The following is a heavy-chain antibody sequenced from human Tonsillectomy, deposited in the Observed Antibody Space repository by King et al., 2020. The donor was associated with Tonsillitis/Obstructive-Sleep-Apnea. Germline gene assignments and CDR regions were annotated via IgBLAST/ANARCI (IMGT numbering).Heavy chain of an antibody. D-gene: IGHD7-27*01. CDR1: GGSISSYY. J-gene: IGHJ4*02. CDR2: IYYIGST. CDR3: ARDRDGDVDY. Sequence: QLQESGPGLVKPSETLSLTCTVSGGSISSYYWSWIRPPPGKGLEWIGYIYYIGSTNYNPSLKSRVTISVDTSTNQFFLKMSTVTAADTAVYYCARDRDGDVDYWGQGTLVTVSS. V-gene: IGHV4-59*01.